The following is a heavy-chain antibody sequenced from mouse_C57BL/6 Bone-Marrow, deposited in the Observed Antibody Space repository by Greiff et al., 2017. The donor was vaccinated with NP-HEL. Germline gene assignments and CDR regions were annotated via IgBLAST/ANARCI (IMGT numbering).Heavy chain of an antibody. CDR1: GYAFSSSW. CDR3: ASYGNYFFYYAMDY. J-gene: IGHJ4*01. Sequence: VQLQQSGPELVKPGASVKISCKASGYAFSSSWMNWVKQRPGKGLEWIGRIYPGDGDTNYNGKFKGKATLTADKSSSTAYMQLSSLTSEDSAVYFCASYGNYFFYYAMDYWGQGTSVTVSS. CDR2: IYPGDGDT. V-gene: IGHV1-82*01. D-gene: IGHD2-1*01.